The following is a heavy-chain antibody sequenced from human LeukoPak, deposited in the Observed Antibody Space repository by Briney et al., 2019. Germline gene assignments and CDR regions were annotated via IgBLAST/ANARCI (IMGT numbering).Heavy chain of an antibody. V-gene: IGHV5-51*01. Sequence: GASLQISCKSSGPNFPMYWIGWVRQLPGKGLEWMGIIYPADSETKYNPSFQGQVTISADRSTNTAYLEWSSLKASDTAIYYCTSRVDPYYFYIDVWGKGTTVTVSS. CDR1: GPNFPMYW. CDR2: IYPADSET. J-gene: IGHJ6*04. CDR3: TSRVDPYYFYIDV. D-gene: IGHD3-22*01.